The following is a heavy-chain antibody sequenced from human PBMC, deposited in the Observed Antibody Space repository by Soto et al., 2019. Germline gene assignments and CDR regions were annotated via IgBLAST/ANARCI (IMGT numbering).Heavy chain of an antibody. V-gene: IGHV1-18*04. CDR1: GYTFTSYG. CDR2: ISAYNGNT. CDR3: ARGTMIAMPGNWFDP. D-gene: IGHD3-22*01. J-gene: IGHJ5*02. Sequence: GASVKVSCKASGYTFTSYGISWVRQAPGQGLEWMGWISAYNGNTNYAQKLQGRVTMTTDTSTSTAYMELRSLRSDDTAVYYCARGTMIAMPGNWFDPWGQGTLVTVSS.